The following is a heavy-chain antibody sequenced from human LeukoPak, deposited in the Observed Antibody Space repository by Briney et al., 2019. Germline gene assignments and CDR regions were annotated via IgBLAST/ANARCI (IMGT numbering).Heavy chain of an antibody. V-gene: IGHV3-53*01. D-gene: IGHD4-11*01. CDR1: GFTVSSNY. J-gene: IGHJ4*02. CDR3: ARDLMPNYSNYKTLGY. Sequence: GGSLRLSCAASGFTVSSNYMSWVRQAPGKGLEWVSVIYSGGSTYYADSVKGRFTISRDNSKNTLYLQMNSLRAEDTAVYYCARDLMPNYSNYKTLGYWGQGTLVTVSS. CDR2: IYSGGST.